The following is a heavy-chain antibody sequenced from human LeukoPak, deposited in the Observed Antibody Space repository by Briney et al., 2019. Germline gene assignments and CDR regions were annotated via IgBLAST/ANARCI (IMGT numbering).Heavy chain of an antibody. CDR3: AKVGIEQWLSQGQFFDY. CDR2: ISSSSSYI. CDR1: GFTFSNYN. Sequence: GGSLRLSCAASGFTFSNYNIHWVRQAPGKGLEWVSSISSSSSYIYYADSVKGRLTISRDNSKNTLYLQMNSLRAEDTAVYYCAKVGIEQWLSQGQFFDYWGQGTLVTVSS. J-gene: IGHJ4*02. D-gene: IGHD6-19*01. V-gene: IGHV3-21*04.